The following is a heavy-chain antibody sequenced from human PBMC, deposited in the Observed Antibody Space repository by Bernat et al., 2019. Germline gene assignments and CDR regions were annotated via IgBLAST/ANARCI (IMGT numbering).Heavy chain of an antibody. V-gene: IGHV3-53*01. CDR1: GFTVSSNY. CDR2: IYSGGST. Sequence: EVQLVESGGGLIQPGGSLRLSCAASGFTVSSNYMSWVRQAPGKGLEWVSVIYSGGSTYYADSVKGRFTISRDNSKNTLYLQMNSLRAEDTAVYYCARDGSPIGYGMDVWGQGTTVTVSS. D-gene: IGHD1-26*01. J-gene: IGHJ6*02. CDR3: ARDGSPIGYGMDV.